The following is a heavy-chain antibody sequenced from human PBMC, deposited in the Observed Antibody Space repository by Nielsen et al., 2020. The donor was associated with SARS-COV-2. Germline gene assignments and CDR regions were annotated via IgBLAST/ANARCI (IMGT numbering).Heavy chain of an antibody. D-gene: IGHD3-3*01. Sequence: GESLKISCAASGFTFSSYSMNWVRQAPGKGLEWVSSISSSSSYIYYADSVKGRFTISRDNAKNSLYLQMNSLRAEDTAIYYCARDSDFDFWNGASYYYDYWGQGTQVTVSS. V-gene: IGHV3-21*01. J-gene: IGHJ4*02. CDR2: ISSSSSYI. CDR3: ARDSDFDFWNGASYYYDY. CDR1: GFTFSSYS.